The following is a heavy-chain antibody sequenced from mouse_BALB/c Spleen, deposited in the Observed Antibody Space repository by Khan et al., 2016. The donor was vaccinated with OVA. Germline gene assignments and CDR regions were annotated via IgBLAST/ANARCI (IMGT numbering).Heavy chain of an antibody. J-gene: IGHJ2*01. CDR2: ISYSGVT. Sequence: EVKLMESGPGLVKPSQSLSLTCTVTGYSITSGYAWNWIRQFPGNKLEWMGYISYSGVTSYTPSITSRISITRDTSKNQFFLQLNSVTTEDTATYYCARGNYYGYYFDYWGQGTTLTVSS. CDR1: GYSITSGYA. D-gene: IGHD1-1*01. CDR3: ARGNYYGYYFDY. V-gene: IGHV3-2*02.